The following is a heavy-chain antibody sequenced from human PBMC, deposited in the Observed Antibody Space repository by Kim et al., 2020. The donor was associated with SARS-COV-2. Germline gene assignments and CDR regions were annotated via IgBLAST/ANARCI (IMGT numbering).Heavy chain of an antibody. CDR1: EFFRSTDS. CDR2: ISGDSHYI. J-gene: IGHJ6*02. V-gene: IGHV3-21*01. Sequence: GGSLRLSCEGSEFFRSTDSMHWVRQAPGKGLEWVSSISGDSHYIYYADSARGRLTVSRDNAKRSLYLQMNGLGVDDTAVYYCASGPLQGGMDVWGQGTKVTVSS. CDR3: ASGPLQGGMDV. D-gene: IGHD2-15*01.